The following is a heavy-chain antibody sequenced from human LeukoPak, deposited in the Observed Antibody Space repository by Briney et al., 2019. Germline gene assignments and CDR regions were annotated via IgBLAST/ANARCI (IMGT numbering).Heavy chain of an antibody. D-gene: IGHD1/OR15-1a*01. CDR2: IKQDGSEK. CDR1: GFTFTSYW. CDR3: ARHIPGGNNDFDY. J-gene: IGHJ4*02. V-gene: IGHV3-7*01. Sequence: PGGSLRLSCAASGFTFTSYWMTWVRQAPGKGLEWVANIKQDGSEKYYVDSVKGRFTISRDNAYNSLYLQMNSLRVEDTAVYYCARHIPGGNNDFDYWGQGTLVTVSS.